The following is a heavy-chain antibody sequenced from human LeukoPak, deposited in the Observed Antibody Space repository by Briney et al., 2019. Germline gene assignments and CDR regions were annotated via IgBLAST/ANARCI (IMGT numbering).Heavy chain of an antibody. J-gene: IGHJ4*02. CDR2: IYYSGSS. D-gene: IGHD3-16*01. CDR3: ARLKGGYFDY. CDR1: GGSISSYY. V-gene: IGHV4-59*08. Sequence: PSETLSLTCTVSGGSISSYYWSWIRQPPGKGLEWIGYIYYSGSSNYNPSLKSRVTISVDTSKNQFSLKLSSVTAADTAVYYCARLKGGYFDYWGQGTLVTVSS.